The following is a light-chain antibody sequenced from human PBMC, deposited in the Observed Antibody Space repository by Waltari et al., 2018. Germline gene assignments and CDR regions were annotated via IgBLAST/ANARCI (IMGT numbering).Light chain of an antibody. J-gene: IGLJ3*02. Sequence: QSVLTQPPSASGTPGQRVTIPCSGSSSNIGSNYVSWYPQLPGTAPKLLLYRNNQRPSGVPDRFSGSKSGTSASLAISGLRSEDEADYYCAAWDDSLSVWVFGGGTKLTVL. CDR1: SSNIGSNY. CDR3: AAWDDSLSVWV. CDR2: RNN. V-gene: IGLV1-47*01.